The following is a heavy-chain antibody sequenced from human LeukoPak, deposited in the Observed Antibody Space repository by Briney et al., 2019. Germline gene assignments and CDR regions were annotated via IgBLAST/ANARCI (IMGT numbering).Heavy chain of an antibody. CDR2: ISGSGGSA. CDR1: GYTFNRHA. V-gene: IGHV3-23*01. CDR3: AKDLNVLLWFGELLDAFDI. D-gene: IGHD3-10*01. Sequence: GGSLRLSCAASGYTFNRHAMSWVRQAPGKGLEWVSAISGSGGSAYYADSVRGRFTISRDNSKNTLYLQMNSLRAEDTAVYYCAKDLNVLLWFGELLDAFDIWGQGTMVTVSS. J-gene: IGHJ3*02.